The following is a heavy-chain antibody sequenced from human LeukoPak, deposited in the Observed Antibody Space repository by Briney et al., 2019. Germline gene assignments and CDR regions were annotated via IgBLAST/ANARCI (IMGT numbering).Heavy chain of an antibody. J-gene: IGHJ4*02. V-gene: IGHV4-30-2*01. D-gene: IGHD4-17*01. CDR1: GGSLSSGGYP. CDR3: ARSGNTVTTTLFDY. Sequence: SQTLSLTCAVSGGSLSSGGYPWSWIRQPPGKGLEWIGYIYHSGSTHYTPALKHRFTISVDRSKNQFSLKLSSVTAADTAVYYCARSGNTVTTTLFDYWGQGTLVTVSS. CDR2: IYHSGST.